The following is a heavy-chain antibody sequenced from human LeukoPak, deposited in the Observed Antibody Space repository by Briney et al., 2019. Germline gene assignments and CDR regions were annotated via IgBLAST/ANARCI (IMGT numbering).Heavy chain of an antibody. CDR1: GFTFSSYS. J-gene: IGHJ5*02. CDR3: ASGPHRRAGNWLDP. CDR2: ISSSSSYI. V-gene: IGHV3-21*01. Sequence: GGSLRLSCAASGFTFSSYSMNWVRQAPGKGLGWVSSISSSSSYIYYADSVKGRFTISRDNAKNSLYLQMNSLRAEDTAVYYCASGPHRRAGNWLDPWGQGTLVTVSS.